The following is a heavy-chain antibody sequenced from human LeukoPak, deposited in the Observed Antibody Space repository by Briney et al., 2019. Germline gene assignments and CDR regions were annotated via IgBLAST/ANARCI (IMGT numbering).Heavy chain of an antibody. CDR1: GYTFTSYD. V-gene: IGHV1-8*03. CDR3: ARERAVAGPAVNYYYYMDV. CDR2: MNPNSGNT. Sequence: ASVKVSCKASGYTFTSYDINWVRQATGQGLEWMGWMNPNSGNTGYAQKFQGRVTITRNTSISTAYMELSSLRSEDTAVYYCARERAVAGPAVNYYYYMDVWGKGTTVTVSS. J-gene: IGHJ6*03. D-gene: IGHD6-13*01.